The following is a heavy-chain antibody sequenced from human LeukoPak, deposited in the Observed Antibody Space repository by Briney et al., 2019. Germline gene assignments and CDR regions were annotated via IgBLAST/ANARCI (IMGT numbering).Heavy chain of an antibody. V-gene: IGHV4-59*12. Sequence: PSETLSLTCTVSGTSISSYYWSWLRQPPGKGPEWIGYVTYTGSKYNPSLKSRVTISTDRSKKEVSLRLSSVTAADTAVYYCARRLEVPGGIGWFDPWGQGTLVTVSS. D-gene: IGHD2-2*01. CDR2: VTYTGS. J-gene: IGHJ5*02. CDR3: ARRLEVPGGIGWFDP. CDR1: GTSISSYY.